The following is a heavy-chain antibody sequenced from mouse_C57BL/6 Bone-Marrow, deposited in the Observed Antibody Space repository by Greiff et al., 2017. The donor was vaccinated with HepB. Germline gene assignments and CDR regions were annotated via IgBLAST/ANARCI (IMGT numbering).Heavy chain of an antibody. CDR3: ARRYYYDPFAY. CDR1: GYTFTSYW. Sequence: VKLMESGAELVKPGASVKMSCKASGYTFTSYWITWVKQRPGQGLEWIGDIYPGSGSTNYNEKFKSKATLTVDTSSSTAYMQLSSLTSEDSAVYCCARRYYYDPFAYWGQGTLVTVSA. CDR2: IYPGSGST. J-gene: IGHJ3*01. D-gene: IGHD2-4*01. V-gene: IGHV1-55*01.